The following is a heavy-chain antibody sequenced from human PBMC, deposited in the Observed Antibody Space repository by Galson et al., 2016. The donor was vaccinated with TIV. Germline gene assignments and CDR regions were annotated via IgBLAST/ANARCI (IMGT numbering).Heavy chain of an antibody. CDR1: GDTFTGYY. Sequence: SVKVSCKASGDTFTGYYVHWVRQAPGQGLEWMGWIDPRSVATNYAQKFQGRVTMTRDTSISTAHMELTRLTPDDTAVYYLARARYGDYFDYWGQGTLATVSS. J-gene: IGHJ4*02. CDR2: IDPRSVAT. D-gene: IGHD4-17*01. CDR3: ARARYGDYFDY. V-gene: IGHV1-2*02.